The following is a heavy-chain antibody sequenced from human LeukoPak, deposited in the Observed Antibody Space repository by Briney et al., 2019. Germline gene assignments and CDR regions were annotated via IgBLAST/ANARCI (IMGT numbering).Heavy chain of an antibody. Sequence: SETLSLTCTVSAGSINSGSYYWAWIRQPPGKGLEWIGSISYSGRTYYNPSLKSRVTISVDTSKNQFSLKLSSVTAADTAVYYCAITLVGLKSWAPPDYWGQGTLVTVSS. V-gene: IGHV4-39*07. D-gene: IGHD1-26*01. J-gene: IGHJ4*02. CDR3: AITLVGLKSWAPPDY. CDR2: ISYSGRT. CDR1: AGSINSGSYY.